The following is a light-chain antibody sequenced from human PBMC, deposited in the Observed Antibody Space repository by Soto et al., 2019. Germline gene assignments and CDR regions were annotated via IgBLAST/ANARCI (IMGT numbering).Light chain of an antibody. CDR2: GAS. CDR3: QQYDSSPRT. Sequence: EDVLTQSPGTLSLSPGERATLSCRASQSVSSNFLAWYQQKPGQAPRLLIYGASNRATGIPDRFSGSGSGTDFTLTSSRLEHEDFAVYYWQQYDSSPRTFGQGTKVEIK. CDR1: QSVSSNF. J-gene: IGKJ1*01. V-gene: IGKV3-20*01.